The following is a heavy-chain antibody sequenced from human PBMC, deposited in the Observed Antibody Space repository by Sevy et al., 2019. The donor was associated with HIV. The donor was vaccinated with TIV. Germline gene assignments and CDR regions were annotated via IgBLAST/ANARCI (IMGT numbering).Heavy chain of an antibody. D-gene: IGHD6-19*01. CDR3: ARLGSSGWAGMDV. CDR2: ITYLSNYI. CDR1: GFTFNTYT. V-gene: IGHV3-21*01. J-gene: IGHJ6*02. Sequence: GESLKISCAASGFTFNTYTMNWVRQAPGKGLEWVSSITYLSNYIYYADSVKGRFTISRNNAENSLYLQMNSLRAEDTAVYYCARLGSSGWAGMDVWGQGTTVTVSS.